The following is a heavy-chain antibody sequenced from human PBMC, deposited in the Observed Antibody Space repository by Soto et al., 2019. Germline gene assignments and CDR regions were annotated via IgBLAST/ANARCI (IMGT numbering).Heavy chain of an antibody. CDR2: IGGSSGHI. V-gene: IGHV3-21*01. J-gene: IGHJ4*02. D-gene: IGHD2-8*01. Sequence: EVQLVESGGGLVKPGGSLRLSCAASGFTFSSYGMVWVRQAPEKGLEWVSSIGGSSGHIYYADSLKGRFTISRDNAKNSLYLQMNSLRVDDTAVYYCARTNGAYSNYFDYWGQGTLVTVSS. CDR3: ARTNGAYSNYFDY. CDR1: GFTFSSYG.